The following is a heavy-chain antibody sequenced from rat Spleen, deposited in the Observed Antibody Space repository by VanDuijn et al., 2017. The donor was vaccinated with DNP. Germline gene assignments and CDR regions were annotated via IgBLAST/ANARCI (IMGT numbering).Heavy chain of an antibody. CDR1: GFTFSTAW. CDR3: TRDPLYNSGALDA. Sequence: EVQLVESGGGLVQPGRSLKLSCATSGFTFSTAWMYWYRQFPEKRLEWVARIKAKSNNYATDYTESVKGRFTISRDDSKSSIYLQMNNLKEEDTAIYFCTRDPLYNSGALDAWGQGISVTVSS. V-gene: IGHV6-6*01. CDR2: IKAKSNNYAT. J-gene: IGHJ4*01. D-gene: IGHD4-3*01.